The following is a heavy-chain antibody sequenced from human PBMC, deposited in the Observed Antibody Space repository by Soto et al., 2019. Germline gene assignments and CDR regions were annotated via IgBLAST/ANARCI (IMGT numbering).Heavy chain of an antibody. CDR3: ARPARECSDTAFAN. J-gene: IGHJ4*02. CDR1: GLTFSNYW. D-gene: IGHD2-15*01. CDR2: INRDGSDT. Sequence: EVHLVESGGGLVQPGGSLRLSCVVSGLTFSNYWMSWVRQAPGKGLEWVANINRDGSDTYYVDSVKGRFTISRDNIKNSLYMQMTSLRAEDTAVYYCARPARECSDTAFANWGQGTLVAVSS. V-gene: IGHV3-7*01.